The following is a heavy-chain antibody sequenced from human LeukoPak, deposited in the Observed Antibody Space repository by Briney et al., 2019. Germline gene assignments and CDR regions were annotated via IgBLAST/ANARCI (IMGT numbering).Heavy chain of an antibody. V-gene: IGHV3-30*04. D-gene: IGHD6-13*01. J-gene: IGHJ5*02. CDR2: ISYDGSNK. Sequence: QPGRSLRLSCAASGFTFSSYAMHWVRQAPGKGLEWVAVISYDGSNKYYADSVKGRFTISRDNSKNTLYLQINSLRAEDTAVYYCARAPREQQLNWFDPWGQGTLVTVSS. CDR1: GFTFSSYA. CDR3: ARAPREQQLNWFDP.